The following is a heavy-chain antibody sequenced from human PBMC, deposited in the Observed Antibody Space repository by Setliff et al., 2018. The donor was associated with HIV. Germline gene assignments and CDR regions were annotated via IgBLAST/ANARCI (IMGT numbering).Heavy chain of an antibody. V-gene: IGHV4-59*12. J-gene: IGHJ3*02. CDR3: AREHFWSGYYSYDAFDI. CDR2: IYYSGST. D-gene: IGHD3-3*02. CDR1: GGSISSYY. Sequence: LSLTCTVSGGSISSYYWSWIRQPPGKGLEWIGYIYYSGSTNYNPSLKSRVTISVDTSKNQFSLKLRSVTAADTAVYYCAREHFWSGYYSYDAFDIWGQGTMVTVSS.